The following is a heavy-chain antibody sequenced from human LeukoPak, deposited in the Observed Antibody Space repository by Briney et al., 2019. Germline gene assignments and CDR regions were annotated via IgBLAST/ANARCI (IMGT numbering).Heavy chain of an antibody. V-gene: IGHV3-21*01. Sequence: MTGGSLRLSCAASGFTFSSYSMNWVRQAPGKGLEWVSSISSSSSYIYYADSVKGRFTISRDNAKNSLYLQMNSLRAEDTAVYYCARDQGSGSYQDGLDYWGQGTLVTVSS. CDR1: GFTFSSYS. CDR2: ISSSSSYI. CDR3: ARDQGSGSYQDGLDY. D-gene: IGHD3-10*01. J-gene: IGHJ4*02.